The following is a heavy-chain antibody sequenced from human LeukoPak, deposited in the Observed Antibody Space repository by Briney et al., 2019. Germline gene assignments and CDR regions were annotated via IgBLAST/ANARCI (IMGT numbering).Heavy chain of an antibody. CDR1: GFTFSAFA. J-gene: IGHJ5*02. CDR2: ISGSGGIT. Sequence: GGSLRLSCAASGFTFSAFAISWVRQAPGKGLEWVSAISGSGGITYYADSVKGRFTISRGNSKNTLYLQMNSLRAEDTAVYYCAKHDPRRVVITNWFDPWGQGTLVTVSS. CDR3: AKHDPRRVVITNWFDP. D-gene: IGHD3-22*01. V-gene: IGHV3-23*01.